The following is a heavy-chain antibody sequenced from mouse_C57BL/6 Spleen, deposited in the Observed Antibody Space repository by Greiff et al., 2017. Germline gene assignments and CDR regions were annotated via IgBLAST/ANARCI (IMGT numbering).Heavy chain of an antibody. J-gene: IGHJ4*01. V-gene: IGHV1-55*01. CDR3: AVAYYYAMDY. Sequence: VQLQQPGAELVKPGASVKMSCKASGYTFTSYWITWVKQRPGQGLEWIGDIYPGSGSTNYNEKFKSKATLTVDKSSSTAYMQLSSLTSEDSAVYYCAVAYYYAMDYWGQGTSVTVSS. D-gene: IGHD1-1*01. CDR1: GYTFTSYW. CDR2: IYPGSGST.